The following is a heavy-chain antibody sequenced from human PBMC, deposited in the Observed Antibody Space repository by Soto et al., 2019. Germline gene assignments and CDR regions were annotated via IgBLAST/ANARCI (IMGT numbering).Heavy chain of an antibody. Sequence: ASVKVSCKASGGTFSSYAISWVRQAPGQGLEWMGGIIPIFGTANYAQKFQGRVTITADESTSTAYMELSSPRSEDTAVYYCATTLRIRGPGYYFDYWGQGTLVTVSS. CDR2: IIPIFGTA. CDR3: ATTLRIRGPGYYFDY. J-gene: IGHJ4*02. CDR1: GGTFSSYA. V-gene: IGHV1-69*13. D-gene: IGHD6-25*01.